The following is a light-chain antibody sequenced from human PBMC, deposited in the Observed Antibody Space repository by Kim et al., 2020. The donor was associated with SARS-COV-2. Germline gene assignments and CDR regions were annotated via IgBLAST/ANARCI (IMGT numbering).Light chain of an antibody. CDR3: NSRDSSGNLVV. J-gene: IGLJ2*01. V-gene: IGLV3-19*01. Sequence: SSELTQDPAMSVALGQTVRITCQGDSLRVYYASWYQQKPGQAPVLVIFGKNNRPSGIPDRFSGSSSGNTASLTITGSQAEDEADYYCNSRDSSGNLVVFG. CDR1: SLRVYY. CDR2: GKN.